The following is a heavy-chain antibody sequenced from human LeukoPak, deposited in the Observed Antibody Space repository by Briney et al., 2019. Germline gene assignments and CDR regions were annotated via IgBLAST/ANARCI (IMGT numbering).Heavy chain of an antibody. Sequence: PGGSLRPSCAASGFTFITYGMSWLRQAPGKGLEWVSAITGSGDSTFYADSVKGRFTISRDNSNNTLYLQMNSLRAEDTAVYYCAKDIIGSSWRYFDYWGQGTLVSVSS. CDR2: ITGSGDST. CDR3: AKDIIGSSWRYFDY. J-gene: IGHJ4*02. D-gene: IGHD1-14*01. CDR1: GFTFITYG. V-gene: IGHV3-23*01.